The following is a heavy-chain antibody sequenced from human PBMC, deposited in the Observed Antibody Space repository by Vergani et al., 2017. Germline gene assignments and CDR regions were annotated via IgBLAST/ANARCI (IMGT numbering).Heavy chain of an antibody. D-gene: IGHD6-19*01. J-gene: IGHJ6*03. Sequence: VQLVESAGGVVQPGGSLRLSCAASGFTFSNFGMHWIRQAPGKGLEWVSSISGSGGSTYYADSVKGRITISRDNSKNTLYLQMNSLRAEDTAVYYCAKDHLAVTGPYYMDVWGKGTTVTVSS. CDR3: AKDHLAVTGPYYMDV. CDR2: ISGSGGST. V-gene: IGHV3-23*04. CDR1: GFTFSNFG.